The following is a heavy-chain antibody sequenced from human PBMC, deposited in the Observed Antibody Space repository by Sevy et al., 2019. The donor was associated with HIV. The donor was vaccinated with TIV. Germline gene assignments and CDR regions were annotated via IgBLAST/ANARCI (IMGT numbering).Heavy chain of an antibody. CDR2: IFSSGTT. D-gene: IGHD4-17*01. Sequence: SETLSLTCTVSGGSINNYYWSWIRLPPGKGLEWIGYIFSSGTTNYNPSLCNRVTFSVDTSKNQFSLRLSSVTAADTAIYYCATQGNTDFYNYYMDVWGNGAAVTVSS. CDR1: GGSINNYY. CDR3: ATQGNTDFYNYYMDV. V-gene: IGHV4-59*08. J-gene: IGHJ6*03.